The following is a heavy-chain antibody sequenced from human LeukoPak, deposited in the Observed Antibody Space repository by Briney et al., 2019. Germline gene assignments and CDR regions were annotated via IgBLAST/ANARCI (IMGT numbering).Heavy chain of an antibody. CDR3: AKDRVAALYYYMDV. Sequence: GGSLRLSCAASGFTFDDYAMHWVRQAPGKGLEWVSGISWNSGSVGYADSVKGRFTISRDNAKNSLYLQMNSLRAEDTALYYCAKDRVAALYYYMDVWGKGTTVTVSS. J-gene: IGHJ6*03. CDR2: ISWNSGSV. CDR1: GFTFDDYA. D-gene: IGHD6-6*01. V-gene: IGHV3-9*01.